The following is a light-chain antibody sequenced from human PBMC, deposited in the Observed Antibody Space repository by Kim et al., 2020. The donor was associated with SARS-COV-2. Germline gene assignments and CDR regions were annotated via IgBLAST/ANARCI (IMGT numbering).Light chain of an antibody. J-gene: IGKJ4*01. CDR1: QGVNIY. V-gene: IGKV1-8*01. Sequence: TEQRVPINWRASQGVNIYLAWYQQKPGKAPRLLIHASSTVHSGVPPRFTGSGAGTDFTLTINALQSEDFATYYCQQYYTYPLTFGGGTKVDIK. CDR2: ASS. CDR3: QQYYTYPLT.